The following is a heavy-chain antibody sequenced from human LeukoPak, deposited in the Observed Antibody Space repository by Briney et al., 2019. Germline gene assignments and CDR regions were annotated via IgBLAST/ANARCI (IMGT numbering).Heavy chain of an antibody. V-gene: IGHV3-74*01. CDR2: IKSDGTGI. CDR3: VRGRTIDY. CDR1: GFTFSNYW. D-gene: IGHD3-3*01. J-gene: IGHJ4*02. Sequence: GGSLTLSCTTSGFTFSNYWMYWVRQAPGKGLMWVSRIKSDGTGITYTDSVEGRFTISRDNAKNTLYLQMNSLRDEDTAVYYCVRGRTIDYWGQGTLVTVS.